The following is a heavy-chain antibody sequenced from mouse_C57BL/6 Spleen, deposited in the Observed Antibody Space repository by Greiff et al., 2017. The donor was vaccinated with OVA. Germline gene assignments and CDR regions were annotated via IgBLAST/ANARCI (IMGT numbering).Heavy chain of an antibody. CDR3: ARNGGLYDYDPFAY. J-gene: IGHJ3*01. V-gene: IGHV2-2*01. CDR1: GFSLTSYG. D-gene: IGHD2-4*01. CDR2: IWSGGST. Sequence: VKLMESGPGLVQPSQSLSITCTVSGFSLTSYGVHWVRQSPGKGLEWLGVIWSGGSTDYNAAFISRLSISKDNSKSQVFFKMNSLQADDTAIYYCARNGGLYDYDPFAYWGQGTLVTVSA.